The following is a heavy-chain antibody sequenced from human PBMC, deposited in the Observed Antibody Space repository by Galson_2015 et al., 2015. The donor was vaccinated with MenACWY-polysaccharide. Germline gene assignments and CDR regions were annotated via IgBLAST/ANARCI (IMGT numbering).Heavy chain of an antibody. J-gene: IGHJ6*02. Sequence: SVKVSCKASGYTFTSYDINWVRQATGQGLEWMGWMNPNSGNTGYAQKFQGRVTMTRNTSISTAYMELSSLRSEDTAVYYCARGRRSGYYDFWSGYYSYYYYGMDVWGQGTTVTVSS. V-gene: IGHV1-8*01. D-gene: IGHD3-3*01. CDR2: MNPNSGNT. CDR1: GYTFTSYD. CDR3: ARGRRSGYYDFWSGYYSYYYYGMDV.